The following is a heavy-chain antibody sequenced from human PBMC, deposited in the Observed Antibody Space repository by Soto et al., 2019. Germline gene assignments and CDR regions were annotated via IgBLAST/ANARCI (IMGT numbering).Heavy chain of an antibody. CDR3: TTFASSGYDAFDI. V-gene: IGHV3-15*01. D-gene: IGHD3-22*01. Sequence: GGSLRLSCAASGFTFSNAWMSWVRQAPGKGLEWVGRIKSKTDGGTTDYAAPVKGRFTISRDDSKNTLYLQMNSLKTEDTAVYYCTTFASSGYDAFDIWGQGTMVTVSS. CDR2: IKSKTDGGTT. J-gene: IGHJ3*02. CDR1: GFTFSNAW.